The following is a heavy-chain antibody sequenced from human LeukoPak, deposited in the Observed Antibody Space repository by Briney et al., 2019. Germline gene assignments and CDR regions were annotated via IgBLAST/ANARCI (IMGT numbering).Heavy chain of an antibody. CDR3: ARESSPYYYDSSGYYYYFDY. Sequence: SETLSLTCTVSGGSISSYYWSWIRPPPGKGLEWIGYIYYSGSTNYNPSLKSRVTISVDTSKNQFSLKLSSVTAADTAVYYCARESSPYYYDSSGYYYYFDYWGQGTLVTVSS. D-gene: IGHD3-22*01. J-gene: IGHJ4*02. CDR2: IYYSGST. CDR1: GGSISSYY. V-gene: IGHV4-59*01.